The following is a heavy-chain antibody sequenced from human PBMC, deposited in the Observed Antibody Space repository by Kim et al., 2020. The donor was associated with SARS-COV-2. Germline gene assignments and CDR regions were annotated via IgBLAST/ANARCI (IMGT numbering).Heavy chain of an antibody. J-gene: IGHJ6*02. CDR2: INHSGST. D-gene: IGHD3-10*01. Sequence: SETLSLTCAVYGGSFSGYYWSWIRQPPGKGLEWIGEINHSGSTNYNPSLKSRVTISVDTSKNQFSLKLSSVTAADTAVYYCAREKYGSGSYYNVIYGMDVWGQGTTVTVSS. V-gene: IGHV4-34*01. CDR1: GGSFSGYY. CDR3: AREKYGSGSYYNVIYGMDV.